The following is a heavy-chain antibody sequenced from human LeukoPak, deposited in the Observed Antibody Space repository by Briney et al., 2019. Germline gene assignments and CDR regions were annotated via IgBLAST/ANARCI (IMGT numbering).Heavy chain of an antibody. CDR3: AKDGSMVREVIAYYFDS. CDR2: IWYSGSSN. V-gene: IGHV3-33*06. Sequence: GGSLRLPRAAPGFTFSDSCKHWGRQAPGKGLGWVAVIWYSGSSNYYADSVKGRFTISRDNSKNTLYLQMNSLREEDTAVYYCAKDGSMVREVIAYYFDSWGQGTLVTVSS. D-gene: IGHD3-10*01. J-gene: IGHJ4*02. CDR1: GFTFSDSC.